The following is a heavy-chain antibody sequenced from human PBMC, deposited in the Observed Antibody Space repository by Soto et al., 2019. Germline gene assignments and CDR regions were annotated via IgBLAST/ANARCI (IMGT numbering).Heavy chain of an antibody. Sequence: ASVKVSCKASGYTFNSYGISWVRQAPGQGLEWMGWISAYNGNTNYAQKLQGRVTMTTDTSTSTAYMELRSLRSDDTAVYYCARYRAADNYYYYGMDVWAKGPRSPSP. CDR3: ARYRAADNYYYYGMDV. CDR2: ISAYNGNT. CDR1: GYTFNSYG. V-gene: IGHV1-18*01. J-gene: IGHJ6*02. D-gene: IGHD6-13*01.